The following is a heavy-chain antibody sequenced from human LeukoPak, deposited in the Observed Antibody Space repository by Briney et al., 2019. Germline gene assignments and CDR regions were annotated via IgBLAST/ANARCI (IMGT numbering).Heavy chain of an antibody. CDR3: ARHFGLAYSYGSGTGFDP. V-gene: IGHV4-39*01. CDR2: IYYSGST. J-gene: IGHJ5*02. Sequence: SETLSLTCTVPGGSISSSNYYWGWIRQPPGKGLEWIGSIYYSGSTYSNPSLKSRVTISVDTSKNQLSLKLSSVTAADTAVYYCARHFGLAYSYGSGTGFDPWGQGTLVTVSS. D-gene: IGHD3-10*01. CDR1: GGSISSSNYY.